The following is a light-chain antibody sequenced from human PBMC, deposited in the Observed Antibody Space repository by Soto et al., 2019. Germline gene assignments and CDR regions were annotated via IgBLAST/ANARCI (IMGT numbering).Light chain of an antibody. CDR2: AAS. J-gene: IGKJ4*02. CDR3: QKYSSAPLT. Sequence: DIQMTQSPSSLSASVGDRVTITCRASQDSSNYLAWYQQKPGKVPKLLIYAASTLQSGVPARFSGSGSGTDFTLTISSLQPEDVATYSCQKYSSAPLTFGGGTEVEIK. V-gene: IGKV1-27*01. CDR1: QDSSNY.